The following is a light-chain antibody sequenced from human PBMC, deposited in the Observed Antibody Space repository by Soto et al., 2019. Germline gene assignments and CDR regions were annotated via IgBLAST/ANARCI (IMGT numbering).Light chain of an antibody. Sequence: DIQMTQSPSSLSASIGDRVTITCRASQSIYNFLNWYQQKPGKAPNLLIYATSSLQSGVPSRFSGSGSGTDFTLTISSLQPADFATYFCQQSHSSPWDFGQGTTVEIK. CDR2: ATS. V-gene: IGKV1-39*01. CDR1: QSIYNF. J-gene: IGKJ1*01. CDR3: QQSHSSPWD.